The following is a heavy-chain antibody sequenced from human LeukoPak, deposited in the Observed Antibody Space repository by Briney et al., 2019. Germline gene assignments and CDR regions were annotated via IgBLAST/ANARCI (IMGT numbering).Heavy chain of an antibody. Sequence: ASVKVSCRTSGHTFTDFYVLWVRQAPGQGLEGLGWISPKSGGTNYAQKFRGRVTMTRDTSISTVYMELSRLTSDDTAVYFCATSAPAGFADFWGQGTLVTVSS. CDR1: GHTFTDFY. D-gene: IGHD6-13*01. V-gene: IGHV1-2*02. CDR3: ATSAPAGFADF. CDR2: ISPKSGGT. J-gene: IGHJ4*02.